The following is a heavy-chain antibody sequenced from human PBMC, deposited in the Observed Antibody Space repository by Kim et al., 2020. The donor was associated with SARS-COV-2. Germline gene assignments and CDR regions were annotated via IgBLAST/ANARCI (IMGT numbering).Heavy chain of an antibody. J-gene: IGHJ4*02. CDR1: GFTFGDYG. V-gene: IGHV3-49*03. CDR2: IRSRSRGGTS. Sequence: GGSLRLSCTTSGFTFGDYGMAWFRQAPGKGLEWVGFIRSRSRGGTSDYAASVKGRFSISSDESKSIAYLHMNSLKTEDTAVYYCTRDSHGDYNTFDYWGQGTLVTVSS. CDR3: TRDSHGDYNTFDY. D-gene: IGHD4-17*01.